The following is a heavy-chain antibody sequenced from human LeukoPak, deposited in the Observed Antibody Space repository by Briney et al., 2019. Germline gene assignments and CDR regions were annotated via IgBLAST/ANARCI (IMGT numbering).Heavy chain of an antibody. Sequence: PGGSLRLSCAASGFTFSSYWMNWARQAPGMGLEWLASINHNGNVNYYVDSVKGRFTISRDNAKNSLYLQMSNLRAEDTAVYFCARGGGLDVWGQGATVTVSS. J-gene: IGHJ6*02. CDR2: INHNGNVN. D-gene: IGHD3-16*01. V-gene: IGHV3-7*03. CDR1: GFTFSSYW. CDR3: ARGGGLDV.